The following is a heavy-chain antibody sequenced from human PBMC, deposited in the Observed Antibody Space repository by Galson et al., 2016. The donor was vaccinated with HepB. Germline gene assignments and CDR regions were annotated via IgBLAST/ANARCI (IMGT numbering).Heavy chain of an antibody. CDR2: MNPNSGNS. Sequence: SVKVSCKASGYTFTSYDINWVRQATGQGLEWMGWMNPNSGNSGYAQKFHGRVTMTRNTSISTAHMELSSLRSEDTAVYYCASRSFTTVTYYYYAMDVWGQGTTVTVSS. CDR3: ASRSFTTVTYYYYAMDV. J-gene: IGHJ6*02. V-gene: IGHV1-8*01. D-gene: IGHD4-17*01. CDR1: GYTFTSYD.